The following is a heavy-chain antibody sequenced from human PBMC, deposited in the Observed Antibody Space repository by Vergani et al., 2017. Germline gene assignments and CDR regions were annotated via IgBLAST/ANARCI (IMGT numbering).Heavy chain of an antibody. CDR3: AKDVTTSYYYYGMDV. V-gene: IGHV1-2*02. CDR1: GGTFSSYA. J-gene: IGHJ6*02. D-gene: IGHD4-17*01. CDR2: INPNSGGT. Sequence: QVQLVQSGAEVKKPGSSVKVSCKASGGTFSSYAISWVRQAPGQGLEWMGGINPNSGGTNYAQKFQGRVTMTRDTSISTAYMELSRLRSDDTAVYYCAKDVTTSYYYYGMDVWGQGTTVTVSS.